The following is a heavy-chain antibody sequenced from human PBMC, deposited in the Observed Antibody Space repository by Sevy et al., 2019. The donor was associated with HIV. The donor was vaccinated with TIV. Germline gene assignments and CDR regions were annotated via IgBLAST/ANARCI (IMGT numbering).Heavy chain of an antibody. CDR3: ARDLELPSLYNY. CDR1: AFTFSSYS. V-gene: IGHV3-21*01. CDR2: ISSSSSYI. D-gene: IGHD2-15*01. Sequence: GGSLRLSCAASAFTFSSYSTNWVRQAPGKGLEWVSSISSSSSYIYYADSVKGRFTISRDNAKNSLYLQMNSLRAEDTAVYYCARDLELPSLYNYWGQGTLVTVSS. J-gene: IGHJ4*02.